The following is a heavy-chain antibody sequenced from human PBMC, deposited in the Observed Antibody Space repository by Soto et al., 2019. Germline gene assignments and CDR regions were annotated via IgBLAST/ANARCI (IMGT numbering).Heavy chain of an antibody. J-gene: IGHJ6*03. CDR3: ARQRDDYSNYDYYYYYYMDV. CDR1: GYSFTSYW. V-gene: IGHV5-51*01. D-gene: IGHD4-4*01. CDR2: IYPGDSDT. Sequence: GESLKISCKGSGYSFTSYWIGWVRQMPGKGLEWMGIIYPGDSDTRYSPSFQGQVTISADKSISTAYLQWSSLKASDTAMYYCARQRDDYSNYDYYYYYYMDVWGKGTTVTVSS.